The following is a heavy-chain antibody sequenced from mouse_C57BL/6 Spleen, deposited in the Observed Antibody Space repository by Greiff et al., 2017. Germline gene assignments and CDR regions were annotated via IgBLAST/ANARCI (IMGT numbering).Heavy chain of an antibody. Sequence: EVQLQQSGTVLARPGASVKMSCKTSGYTFTSYWMHWVKQRPGQGLEWIGAIYPGNSDTSYNQKFKGKAKLTAVTSASTAYMELSSLTNEDSAVYCCTRRANWSGYFDYWGQGTTLTVSS. D-gene: IGHD4-1*01. CDR2: IYPGNSDT. J-gene: IGHJ2*01. CDR3: TRRANWSGYFDY. V-gene: IGHV1-5*01. CDR1: GYTFTSYW.